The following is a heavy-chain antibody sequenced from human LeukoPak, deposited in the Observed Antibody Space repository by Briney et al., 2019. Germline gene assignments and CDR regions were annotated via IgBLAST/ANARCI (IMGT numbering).Heavy chain of an antibody. D-gene: IGHD2-15*01. CDR1: GGSISSGDYY. CDR3: SRAVVVAATRWFDP. CDR2: NYYSGST. Sequence: PSETLSLTCTVSGGSISSGDYYWSWIRQPPGKGLEWNGYNYYSGSTYYNPSLKSRVTISVDMSKNQFSLKLSSVTAADTAVYYCSRAVVVAATRWFDPWGQGTLVTVSS. V-gene: IGHV4-30-4*01. J-gene: IGHJ5*02.